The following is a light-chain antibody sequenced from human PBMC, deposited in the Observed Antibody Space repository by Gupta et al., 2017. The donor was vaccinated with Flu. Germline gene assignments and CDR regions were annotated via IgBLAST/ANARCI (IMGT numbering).Light chain of an antibody. Sequence: EIELTQSPATLSLSPGERATLSCRASQSVSTYLAWYKKKPTQAPRLLIYDASNSYTGIAARFGGRGFGKYLTLTISSREQEDFAVYYCQKPSNWPPSTFGEGTMLEIK. CDR1: QSVSTY. CDR2: DAS. J-gene: IGKJ2*01. V-gene: IGKV3-11*01. CDR3: QKPSNWPPST.